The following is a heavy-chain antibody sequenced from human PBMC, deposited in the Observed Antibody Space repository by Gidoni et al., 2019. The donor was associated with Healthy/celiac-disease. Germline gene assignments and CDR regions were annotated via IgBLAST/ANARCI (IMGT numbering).Heavy chain of an antibody. V-gene: IGHV3-21*01. Sequence: EVQLVESGGGLVKPGGSLRLTCAASGFTFSSYSMNWVRQAPGKGLELVSSISSSSSYIYYADSVKGRFTISRDNAKNSLYLQMNSLRAEDTAVYYCARVVVVVTAMCFDYWGQGTLVTVSS. CDR3: ARVVVVVTAMCFDY. D-gene: IGHD2-21*02. J-gene: IGHJ4*02. CDR2: ISSSSSYI. CDR1: GFTFSSYS.